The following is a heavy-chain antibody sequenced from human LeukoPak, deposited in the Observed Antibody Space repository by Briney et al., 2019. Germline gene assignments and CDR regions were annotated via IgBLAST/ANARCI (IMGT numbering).Heavy chain of an antibody. CDR3: AREVAAAGASYHYGMDV. CDR1: GFTFSHHT. J-gene: IGHJ6*02. Sequence: GGSLRLSCAASGFTFSHHTMTWVRHTPGKGLEWISSISSTSAYIHYADSAKGRFSISRDNPKNSLSLQMNSLGVEDTAVYYCAREVAAAGASYHYGMDVWGQGTTVTVSS. D-gene: IGHD6-13*01. V-gene: IGHV3-21*01. CDR2: ISSTSAYI.